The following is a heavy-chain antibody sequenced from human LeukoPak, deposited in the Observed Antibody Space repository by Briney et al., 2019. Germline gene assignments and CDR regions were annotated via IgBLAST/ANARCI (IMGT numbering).Heavy chain of an antibody. CDR3: ARGDYYGSGSYLGYYYYYYGMDV. CDR1: GFTFSSYG. V-gene: IGHV3-33*01. J-gene: IGHJ6*02. CDR2: IWYDGSNK. Sequence: PGGSLRLSCEASGFTFSSYGMHWVRQAPGKGLEWVAVIWYDGSNKYYADSVKGRFTISRDNSKNTLYLQMNSLRAEDTAVYYCARGDYYGSGSYLGYYYYYYGMDVWGQGTTVTVAS. D-gene: IGHD3-10*01.